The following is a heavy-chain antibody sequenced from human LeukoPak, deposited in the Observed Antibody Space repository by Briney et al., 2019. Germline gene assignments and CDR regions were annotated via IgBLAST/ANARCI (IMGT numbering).Heavy chain of an antibody. CDR2: IYTSGST. V-gene: IGHV4-61*02. J-gene: IGHJ3*02. CDR1: GGSISSGSYY. D-gene: IGHD3-22*01. Sequence: SQTLSLTCTVSGGSISSGSYYWSWIRQPAGKGLEWIGRIYTSGSTSYNPSLKSRVTISVDTSKNQFSLKLSSVTAADTAVYYCARDYIYYNSSGYYSHAFDIWGQGTMVTVSS. CDR3: ARDYIYYNSSGYYSHAFDI.